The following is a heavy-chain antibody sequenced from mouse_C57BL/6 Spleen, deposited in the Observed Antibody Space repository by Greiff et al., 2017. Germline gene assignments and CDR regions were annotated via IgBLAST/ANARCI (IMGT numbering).Heavy chain of an antibody. V-gene: IGHV1-22*01. CDR2: INPNNGGT. Sequence: VQLQQSGPELVKPGASVKMSCKASGYTFTDYNMHWVKQSHGKSLEWIGYINPNNGGTSYNQTFKGKATLTVNKSSSTAYMELRSLTSEDSAVYYCARHGSSFGYVDVWGTGTTVTVSS. CDR3: ARHGSSFGYVDV. D-gene: IGHD1-1*01. J-gene: IGHJ1*03. CDR1: GYTFTDYN.